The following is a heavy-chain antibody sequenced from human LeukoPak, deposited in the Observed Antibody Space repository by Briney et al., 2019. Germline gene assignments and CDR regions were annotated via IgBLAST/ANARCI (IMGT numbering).Heavy chain of an antibody. CDR3: ARSRGYYYDSSGYSDY. V-gene: IGHV1-2*02. CDR2: INPNSGGT. D-gene: IGHD3-22*01. Sequence: ASVKVSCKASGYTFTGYYMHWVRQAPGQGLEWMGWINPNSGGTNYAQKFQGRVTMTRDTSISTAYMELSRLRSDDTAVSYCARSRGYYYDSSGYSDYWGQGTLVTVSS. CDR1: GYTFTGYY. J-gene: IGHJ4*02.